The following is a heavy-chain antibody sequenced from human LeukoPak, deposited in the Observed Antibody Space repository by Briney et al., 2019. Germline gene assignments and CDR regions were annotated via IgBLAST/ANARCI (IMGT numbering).Heavy chain of an antibody. D-gene: IGHD6-19*01. CDR1: GYTFTGYY. J-gene: IGHJ5*02. CDR2: INPNSGGT. CDR3: ARDSAVAGAKNWFDP. Sequence: ASVKVSCKASGYTFTGYYMHWVRQAPGQGLEWMGWINPNSGGTNYAQKFQGRVTMTRDTSISTAYMELSGLRSDDTAVYYCARDSAVAGAKNWFDPWGQGTLVTVSS. V-gene: IGHV1-2*02.